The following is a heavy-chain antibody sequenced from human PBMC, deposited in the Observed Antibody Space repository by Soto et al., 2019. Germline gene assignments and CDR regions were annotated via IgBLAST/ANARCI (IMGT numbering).Heavy chain of an antibody. CDR2: IYYSGST. J-gene: IGHJ4*02. CDR3: ARQDHGRNFDY. Sequence: SETLSLTCTVSGGSISSYYWSWIRQPPGKGLEWIGYIYYSGSTNYNPSLKSRVTISVDTSKNQFSLKLSSVTAADTAVYYCARQDHGRNFDYWGQGTLVTVSS. V-gene: IGHV4-59*08. CDR1: GGSISSYY.